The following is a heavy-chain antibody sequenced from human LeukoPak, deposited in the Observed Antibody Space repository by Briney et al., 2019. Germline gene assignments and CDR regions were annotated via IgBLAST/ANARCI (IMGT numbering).Heavy chain of an antibody. V-gene: IGHV4-59*01. Sequence: PSETLSLTCTVSGGSISSYYWTWIRQPPGKGLEWIGYIHYSGSIYYNPSLKSRVTMSLDASKNLFSLKLTSVTAADTAMFYCARGLGVRAFDYWGRGTLVSVSS. D-gene: IGHD3-10*01. CDR2: IHYSGSI. J-gene: IGHJ4*02. CDR1: GGSISSYY. CDR3: ARGLGVRAFDY.